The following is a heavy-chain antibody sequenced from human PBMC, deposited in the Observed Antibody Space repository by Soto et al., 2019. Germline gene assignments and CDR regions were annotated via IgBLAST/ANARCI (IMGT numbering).Heavy chain of an antibody. V-gene: IGHV3-21*01. Sequence: VQLVESGGGLVKPGGSLRLSCAASGFTFSSYSMNWVRQAPGKGLEWVSSISSSSSYIYYADSVKGRFTISRDNAKNSLYLQMNSLRAEDTAVYYCARAWDSGYESHWYFDLWGRGTLVTVSS. D-gene: IGHD5-12*01. CDR1: GFTFSSYS. CDR3: ARAWDSGYESHWYFDL. J-gene: IGHJ2*01. CDR2: ISSSSSYI.